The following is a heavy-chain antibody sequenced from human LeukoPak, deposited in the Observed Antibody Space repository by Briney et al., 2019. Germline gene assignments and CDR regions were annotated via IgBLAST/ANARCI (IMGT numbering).Heavy chain of an antibody. V-gene: IGHV3-30*02. CDR1: GFTFSSYG. CDR2: IRYDGSNK. J-gene: IGHJ6*03. CDR3: VKGLRTGVGPYMGYHYYMDV. Sequence: GGSLRLSCAASGFTFSSYGMHWVLQAPGKGLEWVAFIRYDGSNKYYADSVKGRSTISRDNSYNTVSLQMNSLRDEDTGVYYCVKGLRTGVGPYMGYHYYMDVWGKGATVTVSS. D-gene: IGHD3-16*01.